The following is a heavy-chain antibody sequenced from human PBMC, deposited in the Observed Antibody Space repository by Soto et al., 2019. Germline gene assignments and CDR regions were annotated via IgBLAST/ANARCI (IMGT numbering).Heavy chain of an antibody. Sequence: PSETLSLTCTVSGGSISSSNYHWGWIRQPPGKGLEWIGSMYYSGGAYYNPSLKSRVTISVDTSKNQFSLKLTSVTAADTAVYHCTRAPGPWGQGTLVTVSS. CDR1: GGSISSSNYH. CDR2: MYYSGGA. CDR3: TRAPGP. J-gene: IGHJ5*02. V-gene: IGHV4-39*01.